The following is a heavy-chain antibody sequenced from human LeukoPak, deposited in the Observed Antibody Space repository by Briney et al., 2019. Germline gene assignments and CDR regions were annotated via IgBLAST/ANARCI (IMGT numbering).Heavy chain of an antibody. CDR1: GFTFSSYW. CDR2: IKQDGSEK. CDR3: ARDGTVTTSTLFQH. J-gene: IGHJ1*01. D-gene: IGHD4-17*01. V-gene: IGHV3-7*01. Sequence: GGSLRLSCAASGFTFSSYWMSWVRQAPGKGLEWVANIKQDGSEKYYVDSVKGRFTISRDNAKNSLYLQMNSLRAEDTAVYYCARDGTVTTSTLFQHWGQGTLVTVSS.